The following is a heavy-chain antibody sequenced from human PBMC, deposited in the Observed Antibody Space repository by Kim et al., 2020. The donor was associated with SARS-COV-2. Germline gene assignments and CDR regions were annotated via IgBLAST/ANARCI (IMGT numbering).Heavy chain of an antibody. Sequence: ASVKVSCKASGYTFTSYAMHWVRQAPGQRLEWMGWINAGNGNTKYSQKFQGRVTITRDTSASTAYMELSSLRSEDTAVYYCARDLFWGSGSYYNPYNWFDPWGQGTLVTVSS. CDR1: GYTFTSYA. CDR2: INAGNGNT. D-gene: IGHD3-10*01. J-gene: IGHJ5*02. CDR3: ARDLFWGSGSYYNPYNWFDP. V-gene: IGHV1-3*01.